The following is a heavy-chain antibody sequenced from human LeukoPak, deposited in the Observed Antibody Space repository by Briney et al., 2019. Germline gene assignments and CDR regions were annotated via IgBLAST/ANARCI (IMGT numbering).Heavy chain of an antibody. V-gene: IGHV5-51*01. D-gene: IGHD2-2*02. CDR3: ARHRDCSSTSCYTPNDAFDI. CDR1: GYSFTSYW. CDR2: IYPCDSDT. J-gene: IGHJ3*02. Sequence: GESLKISCKGSGYSFTSYWIGWVRQMPGKGLEWMGIIYPCDSDTRYSPSFQGQVTISADKSISTAYLQWSSLKASDTAMYYCARHRDCSSTSCYTPNDAFDIWGQGTMVTVSS.